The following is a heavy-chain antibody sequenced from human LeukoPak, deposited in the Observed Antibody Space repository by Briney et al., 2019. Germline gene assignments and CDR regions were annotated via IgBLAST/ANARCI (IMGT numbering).Heavy chain of an antibody. CDR3: VRSTCSGGSCYRAEYFHH. CDR1: GGTFSSYA. CDR2: IIPIFGTA. Sequence: ASVKVSCTASGGTFSSYAISWVRQAPGQGLEWMGGIIPIFGTANYAQKFQGRVTITTDESTSTAYMELSSLRSEDTAVYYCVRSTCSGGSCYRAEYFHHWGQGTLVTVSS. D-gene: IGHD2-15*01. J-gene: IGHJ1*01. V-gene: IGHV1-69*05.